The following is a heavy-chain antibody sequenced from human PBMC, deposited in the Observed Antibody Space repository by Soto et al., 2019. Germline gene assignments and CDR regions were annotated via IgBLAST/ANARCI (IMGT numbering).Heavy chain of an antibody. Sequence: GSLRLSCVASEXIFNTHGMAWVRQAPGKGLEWVASINQDGSAKKYGKSVEGRFTISRYNDKNSLYLQMNNLSADDTAVYYCAKCGSGCYYYVWGQGATGTVSS. J-gene: IGHJ3*01. CDR3: AKCGSGCYYYV. CDR2: INQDGSAK. V-gene: IGHV3-7*03. D-gene: IGHD3-10*01. CDR1: EXIFNTHG.